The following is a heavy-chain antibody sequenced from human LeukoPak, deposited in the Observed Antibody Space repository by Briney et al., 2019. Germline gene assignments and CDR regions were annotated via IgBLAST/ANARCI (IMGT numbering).Heavy chain of an antibody. D-gene: IGHD3-3*01. CDR1: GGSISNYY. CDR3: ARTYYDFWSGYPHFDY. V-gene: IGHV4-59*01. CDR2: IYYSGST. Sequence: SETLSLTCSVSGGSISNYYWSWIRQPPGKGLEWIGYIYYSGSTNYNPSLKSRVTISVDTSKNQFSLKLSSVTAADTAVYYWARTYYDFWSGYPHFDYWGQGTLVTVSS. J-gene: IGHJ4*02.